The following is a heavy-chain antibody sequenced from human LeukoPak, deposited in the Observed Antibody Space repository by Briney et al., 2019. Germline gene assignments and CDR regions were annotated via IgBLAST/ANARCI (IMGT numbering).Heavy chain of an antibody. V-gene: IGHV3-11*04. CDR2: ISRTGNYI. D-gene: IGHD2-15*01. CDR3: ARVLETDCSGGSCYSGLDY. CDR1: GFTFSDYY. J-gene: IGHJ4*02. Sequence: PGGSLRLSCAASGFTFSDYYMSWIRQAPGKGLEWVSSISRTGNYIYYADSVKGRFTISRDNAQNSLFLQMNSLRVEDTAVYYCARVLETDCSGGSCYSGLDYWGQGTLVTVSS.